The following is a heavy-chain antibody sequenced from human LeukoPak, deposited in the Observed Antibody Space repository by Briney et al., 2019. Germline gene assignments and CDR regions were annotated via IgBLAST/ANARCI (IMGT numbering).Heavy chain of an antibody. CDR3: ARDWGSSGYYDAFDI. V-gene: IGHV4-4*07. Sequence: SETLSLTCTVSGGSISSYYWSWIRQPAGKGLEWIGRIYTSGSTNYNPSLKSRVTISVDTSKNQFSLKLSSVTAADTAVYYCARDWGSSGYYDAFDIWGQGTMVTVSS. D-gene: IGHD3-22*01. J-gene: IGHJ3*02. CDR2: IYTSGST. CDR1: GGSISSYY.